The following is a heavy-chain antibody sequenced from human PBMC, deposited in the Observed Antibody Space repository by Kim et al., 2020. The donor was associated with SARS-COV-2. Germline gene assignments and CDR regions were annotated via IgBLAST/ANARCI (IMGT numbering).Heavy chain of an antibody. V-gene: IGHV3-74*01. Sequence: SRTDYANSVKGRFTSSSYNAKNTLYLQMNSLRLEDTAVYYCARGYGSGTNYWGQGTLVTVST. D-gene: IGHD3-10*01. J-gene: IGHJ4*02. CDR3: ARGYGSGTNY. CDR2: SRT.